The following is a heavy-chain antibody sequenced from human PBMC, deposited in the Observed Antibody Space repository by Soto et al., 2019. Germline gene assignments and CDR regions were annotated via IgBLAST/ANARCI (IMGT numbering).Heavy chain of an antibody. D-gene: IGHD6-13*01. CDR3: ARDSWYFDV. Sequence: PGGSLRLSCGASVFTFTNFWMHWVRQVPGKGLVWVSRIDTSGTSTSYADSVKGRFTISRDNAKSTVTLQMNSLRAEDTGVYYCARDSWYFDVWSQGSLVTVSS. V-gene: IGHV3-74*01. J-gene: IGHJ4*02. CDR1: VFTFTNFW. CDR2: IDTSGTST.